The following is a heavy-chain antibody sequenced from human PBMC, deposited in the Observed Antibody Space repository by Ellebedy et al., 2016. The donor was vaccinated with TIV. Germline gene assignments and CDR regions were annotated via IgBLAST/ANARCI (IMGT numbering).Heavy chain of an antibody. CDR2: INPSGGRA. CDR3: ARYRRLVGTTGYYYNVMDV. V-gene: IGHV1-46*01. J-gene: IGHJ6*02. Sequence: ASVKVSCXASGYTFTSYYMHWVRQAPGQGLEWMGIINPSGGRASYAQKFQGRVTMTRDTSTSTVYMELSSLRSEDTAVYYCARYRRLVGTTGYYYNVMDVWGQGTTVTVSS. D-gene: IGHD1-26*01. CDR1: GYTFTSYY.